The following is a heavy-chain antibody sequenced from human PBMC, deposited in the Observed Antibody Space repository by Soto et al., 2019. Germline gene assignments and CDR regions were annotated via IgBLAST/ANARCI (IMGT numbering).Heavy chain of an antibody. D-gene: IGHD6-19*01. V-gene: IGHV3-30*18. CDR1: GFTFSSYG. CDR2: ISYDGSNK. Sequence: ESVGGVVQPGRSLRLSCAAPGFTFSSYGMHWVRQAPGKGLEWVAVISYDGSNKYYADSVKGRFTISRDNSKNTLYLQMNGLRAEDTAVYYCAKDLISGWQQHTNYYYYGMDVWGQGTTVTVSS. J-gene: IGHJ6*02. CDR3: AKDLISGWQQHTNYYYYGMDV.